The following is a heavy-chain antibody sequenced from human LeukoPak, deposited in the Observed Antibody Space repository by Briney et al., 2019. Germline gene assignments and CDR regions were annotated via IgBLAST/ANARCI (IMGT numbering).Heavy chain of an antibody. CDR2: IYPGDSDT. Sequence: GESLKISCKGSGYSSTSYWIGWVRQMPGKGLEWMGIIYPGDSDTRYSPSFQGQVTISADKSISTAYLQWSSLKASDTAMYYCARNSGDSSGYYAFDIWGQGTMVTVSS. CDR1: GYSSTSYW. V-gene: IGHV5-51*01. D-gene: IGHD3-22*01. CDR3: ARNSGDSSGYYAFDI. J-gene: IGHJ3*02.